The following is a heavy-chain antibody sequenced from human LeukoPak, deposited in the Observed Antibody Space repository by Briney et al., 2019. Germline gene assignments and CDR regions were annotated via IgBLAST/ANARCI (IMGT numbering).Heavy chain of an antibody. J-gene: IGHJ6*03. D-gene: IGHD1-1*01. CDR2: IYHSGRT. CDR1: GGSISSGNW. V-gene: IGHV4-4*02. Sequence: SGTLSLTCAVSGGSISSGNWWSWVRQPPGKGLEWIGEIYHSGRTNYNPSLKSRVTISLDKSKNQFSLKLSSVTAADTAVYYCAGGYNYSYYYYMDVWGKGTTVTVSS. CDR3: AGGYNYSYYYYMDV.